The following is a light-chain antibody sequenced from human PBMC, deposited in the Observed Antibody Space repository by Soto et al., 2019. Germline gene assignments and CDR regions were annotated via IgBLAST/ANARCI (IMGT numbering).Light chain of an antibody. CDR2: DAT. J-gene: IGKJ4*01. CDR3: QQRSNWLT. Sequence: EIVLTQSPATLSLSPGERATLSCRARESVSSYLDWYQQKPGQAPRLLIYDATNRATGIPARFSGSGSGTDFTLTISSLEPEDFAVYYCQQRSNWLTFGGGTKVEIK. V-gene: IGKV3-11*01. CDR1: ESVSSY.